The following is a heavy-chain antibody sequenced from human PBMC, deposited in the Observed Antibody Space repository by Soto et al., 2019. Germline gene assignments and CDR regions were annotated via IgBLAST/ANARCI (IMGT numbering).Heavy chain of an antibody. J-gene: IGHJ4*02. CDR3: ARAQEYDYVWGSYRYTFYFDY. D-gene: IGHD3-16*02. CDR1: GGSIGSYY. CDR2: IYYSGST. V-gene: IGHV4-59*01. Sequence: SETLSLTCTVSGGSIGSYYWSWIRQPPGKGLEWIGYIYYSGSTNYNPSLKSRVTISVDTSKNQFSLKLSSVTAADTAVYYCARAQEYDYVWGSYRYTFYFDYWGQGTLVTVSS.